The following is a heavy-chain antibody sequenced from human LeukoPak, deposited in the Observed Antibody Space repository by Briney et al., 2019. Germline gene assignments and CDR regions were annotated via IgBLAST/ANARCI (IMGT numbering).Heavy chain of an antibody. Sequence: GESLKISCKGSGYSFTSYWIGWVRRMPGKGLEWMGIIYPGDSETRYSPSFQGQVTISADKSINTAYLQWSSLKASDTAMYYCARHSYYYDNSGYYSSAEYFQLWGQGTLVTVSS. J-gene: IGHJ1*01. CDR3: ARHSYYYDNSGYYSSAEYFQL. CDR1: GYSFTSYW. D-gene: IGHD3-22*01. CDR2: IYPGDSET. V-gene: IGHV5-51*01.